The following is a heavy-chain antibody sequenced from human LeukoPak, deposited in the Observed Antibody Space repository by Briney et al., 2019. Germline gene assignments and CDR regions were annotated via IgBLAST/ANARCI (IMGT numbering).Heavy chain of an antibody. CDR3: AKWELYSGFYYIDY. D-gene: IGHD1-26*01. V-gene: IGHV3-7*01. CDR2: IKPDGSLI. CDR1: GFTFSSYW. Sequence: GGSLRLSCAASGFTFSSYWMTWVRQGPGKGLVWVANIKPDGSLIYYVDSVKGRFTISRDNAKNSLYLQMNSLRAEDTAVYYCAKWELYSGFYYIDYWGQGTLATVSS. J-gene: IGHJ4*02.